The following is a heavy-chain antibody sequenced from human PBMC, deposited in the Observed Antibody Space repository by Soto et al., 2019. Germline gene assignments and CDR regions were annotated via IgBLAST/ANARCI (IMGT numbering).Heavy chain of an antibody. V-gene: IGHV1-18*01. CDR1: GYTFTSYG. D-gene: IGHD5-18*01. Sequence: KKKEASVKVSCKASGYTFTSYGISWVRQAPGQGLEWMGWISAYNGNTNYAQKLQGRVTMTTDTSTSTAYMELRSLRSDDTAVYYCARDPPLGGDTAMADDAFDIWGQGTMVTVSS. J-gene: IGHJ3*02. CDR2: ISAYNGNT. CDR3: ARDPPLGGDTAMADDAFDI.